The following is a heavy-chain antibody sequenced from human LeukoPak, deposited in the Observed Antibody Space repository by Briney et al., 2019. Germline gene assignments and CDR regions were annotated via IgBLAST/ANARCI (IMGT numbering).Heavy chain of an antibody. CDR3: ARDSIGGSYDY. D-gene: IGHD1-26*01. J-gene: IGHJ4*02. CDR1: GGSISSYY. CDR2: IYYSGST. V-gene: IGHV4-59*01. Sequence: SETLSLTCTVSGGSISSYYWSWIRQPPGKGPEWIGYIYYSGSTNYNPSLKSRVTISVDTSKNQFSLKLSSVTAADTAVYYCARDSIGGSYDYWGQGTLVTVSS.